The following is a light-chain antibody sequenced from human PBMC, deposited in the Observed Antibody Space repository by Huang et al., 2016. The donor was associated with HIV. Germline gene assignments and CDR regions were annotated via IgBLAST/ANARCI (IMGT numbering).Light chain of an antibody. Sequence: EIVMTQSPATLSVSPGERATLSCRASQSVSSNLAWYQQKPGQAPRLLIYGAYTRATGIPARFSGSGSGTEFTLTISSLQSEDFAVYYCQQYNNWLGTFGQGTKLEIK. CDR2: GAY. CDR3: QQYNNWLGT. V-gene: IGKV3-15*01. J-gene: IGKJ2*01. CDR1: QSVSSN.